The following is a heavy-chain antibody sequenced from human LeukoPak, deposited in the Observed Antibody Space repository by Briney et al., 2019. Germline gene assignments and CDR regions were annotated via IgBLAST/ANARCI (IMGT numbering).Heavy chain of an antibody. J-gene: IGHJ4*02. CDR3: TREATDYDTSGPTTPFYY. Sequence: ASVKVSCKASGSTFTSYYMHWVRQAPGQGLEWMGIINPSGGSTSYAQNFQARVTMTRDMSTSTVYMQLSSPISEATTVYYCTREATDYDTSGPTTPFYYWGQGTLVTVSS. CDR2: INPSGGST. CDR1: GSTFTSYY. D-gene: IGHD3-22*01. V-gene: IGHV1-46*01.